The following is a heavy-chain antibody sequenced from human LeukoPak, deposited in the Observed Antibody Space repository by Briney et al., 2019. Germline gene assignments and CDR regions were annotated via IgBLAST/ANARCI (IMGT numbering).Heavy chain of an antibody. CDR3: ARVRSSGPPLD. CDR1: GFTFSSYG. V-gene: IGHV3-33*01. CDR2: IWYDGSNK. D-gene: IGHD3-10*01. Sequence: PGRSLRFSCAASGFTFSSYGMHWVRQAPGKGLEWVAVIWYDGSNKYYADSVKGRFTISRDNSKNTLYLQMNSLRAEDTALYYCARVRSSGPPLDWGQGTMVTVSS. J-gene: IGHJ3*01.